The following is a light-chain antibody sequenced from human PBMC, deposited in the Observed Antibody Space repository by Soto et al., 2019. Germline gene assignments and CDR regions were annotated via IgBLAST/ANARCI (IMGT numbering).Light chain of an antibody. V-gene: IGKV1-39*01. J-gene: IGKJ1*01. CDR2: DSX. CDR1: KSISTS. CDR3: QQSYRNPTWT. Sequence: IQLVESRSSLSAYEXDRIHISFQASKSISTSLNXXEQQTXXXPTLXXXDSXTLQSGVPSRFSGSGFGEEFTLTLSSLQPEDFATYYCQQSYRNPTWTFGQGTKVDIK.